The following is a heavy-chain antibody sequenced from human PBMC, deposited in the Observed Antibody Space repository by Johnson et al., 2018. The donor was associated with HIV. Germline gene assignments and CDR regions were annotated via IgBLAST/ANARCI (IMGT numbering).Heavy chain of an antibody. D-gene: IGHD2-2*01. CDR1: GFTFSSYD. CDR2: IGTAGDT. CDR3: ARQVYCSSTSCSSAFDI. V-gene: IGHV3-13*01. Sequence: VQLVESGGGVVQPGGSLRLSCAASGFTFSSYDMHWVRQATGKGLEWVSAIGTAGDTYYPGSVKGRFTISRENAKNSLYLQMKSLRAGDTAVYYCARQVYCSSTSCSSAFDIWGQGTVVTVSS. J-gene: IGHJ3*02.